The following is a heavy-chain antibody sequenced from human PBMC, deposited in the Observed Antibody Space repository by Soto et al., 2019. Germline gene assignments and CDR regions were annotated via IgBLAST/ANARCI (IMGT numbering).Heavy chain of an antibody. CDR1: LYSFTTNS. J-gene: IGHJ5*01. CDR3: ARLIGSSSWFDS. V-gene: IGHV5-51*01. D-gene: IGHD6-13*01. Sequence: PGESLNISCKASLYSFTTNSIACVRQKPGKGLEWMGSIFPGDSDTRYSPSFHGQVTISADESIRTAYLQWGSLKASDSAMYYCARLIGSSSWFDSWGQGALVTVSS. CDR2: IFPGDSDT.